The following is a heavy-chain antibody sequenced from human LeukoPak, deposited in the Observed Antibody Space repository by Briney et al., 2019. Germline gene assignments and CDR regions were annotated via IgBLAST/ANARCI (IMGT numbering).Heavy chain of an antibody. CDR3: ARGAEGIAAADSNFDY. D-gene: IGHD6-13*01. J-gene: IGHJ4*02. CDR1: GFTFSRNS. V-gene: IGHV3-21*01. CDR2: ISTSSSYI. Sequence: GSLRLSCAASGFTFSRNSMNWVRQAPGKGLEWVSSISTSSSYIDYADSVKGRFTISRDNAKNSLYLQMNGLRAEDTAVYYRARGAEGIAAADSNFDYWGQGTLVTVSS.